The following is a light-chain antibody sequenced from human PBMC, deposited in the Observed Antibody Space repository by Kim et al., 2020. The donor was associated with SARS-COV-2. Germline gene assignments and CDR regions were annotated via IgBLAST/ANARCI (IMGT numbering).Light chain of an antibody. CDR2: EDV. J-gene: IGLJ1*01. V-gene: IGLV3-1*01. CDR1: DLGNKF. CDR3: QAWDSSRYV. Sequence: SYELTQPPSVTVSPGQTATITCSGDDLGNKFVCWYRQKPGQSPVLVMYEDVKRTSGIPERFSGSNSGNTATLTISGTQAMDEADYNCQAWDSSRYVFGTGTRVTVL.